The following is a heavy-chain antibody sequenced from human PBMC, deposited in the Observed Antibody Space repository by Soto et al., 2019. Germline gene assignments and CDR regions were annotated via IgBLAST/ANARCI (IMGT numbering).Heavy chain of an antibody. CDR1: GYTFADYY. Sequence: QVQLMQSGPEVRKPGASVKVSCKASGYTFADYYLHWVRQAPGQGLEWMGWINPHSGGTNYAQKFQARVTMTRDTSISTAYMELNRLRSDDTAVYYCLRQLLSPRCFDPWAQGTLVNVSS. CDR3: LRQLLSPRCFDP. D-gene: IGHD4-17*01. CDR2: INPHSGGT. J-gene: IGHJ5*02. V-gene: IGHV1-2*02.